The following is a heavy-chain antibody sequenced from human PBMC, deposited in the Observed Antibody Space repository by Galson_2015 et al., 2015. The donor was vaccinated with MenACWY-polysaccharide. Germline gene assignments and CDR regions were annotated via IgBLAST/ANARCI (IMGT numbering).Heavy chain of an antibody. CDR3: TKAGAKYCSGSSCNFNWFDP. D-gene: IGHD2-15*01. Sequence: CAASGFSFNTYWMHWVRHAPGKGLVWVSRINADGSATGYADSVRGRFTISRDNAKNTLYLEMNSLRAEDTAVYYCTKAGAKYCSGSSCNFNWFDPWGQGTLVTVSS. CDR2: INADGSAT. V-gene: IGHV3-74*01. J-gene: IGHJ5*02. CDR1: GFSFNTYW.